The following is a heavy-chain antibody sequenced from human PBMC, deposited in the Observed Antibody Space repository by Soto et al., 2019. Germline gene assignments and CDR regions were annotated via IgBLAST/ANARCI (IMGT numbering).Heavy chain of an antibody. CDR1: GYTFTNYD. CDR3: ARMYHLSIPRAGPDDDY. D-gene: IGHD2-21*01. V-gene: IGHV1-8*01. J-gene: IGHJ4*02. CDR2: MNPNSGDT. Sequence: GASVKVSCKASGYTFTNYDINWVRQATGQGLEWMGWMNPNSGDTGYAQRFQGRVTMTRDTSISTAYLELSSLRSEDTAVYYCARMYHLSIPRAGPDDDYGGQGPLVTVPS.